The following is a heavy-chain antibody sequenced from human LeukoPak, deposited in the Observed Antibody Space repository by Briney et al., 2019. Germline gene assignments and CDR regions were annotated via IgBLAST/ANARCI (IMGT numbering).Heavy chain of an antibody. CDR3: ARVIYDYGDYRLYYGMDV. D-gene: IGHD4-17*01. CDR2: ISSSSSYT. CDR1: GFTFSDYY. V-gene: IGHV3-11*06. J-gene: IGHJ6*04. Sequence: PGGSLRLSCAASGFTFSDYYMSWIRQAPGKGLEWVSYISSSSSYTNYADSVKGRFTISRDNAKNSLYLQMNSLRAEDTAVYYCARVIYDYGDYRLYYGMDVWGEGTTVTVSS.